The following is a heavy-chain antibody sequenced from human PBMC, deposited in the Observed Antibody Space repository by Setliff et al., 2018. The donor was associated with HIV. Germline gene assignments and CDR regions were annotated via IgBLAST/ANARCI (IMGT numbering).Heavy chain of an antibody. CDR1: GFSFSIYE. CDR3: ARSHYDSRGYYYRGDAFDI. D-gene: IGHD3-22*01. CDR2: ISRSSGTI. J-gene: IGHJ3*02. V-gene: IGHV3-48*03. Sequence: PGGSLRLSCAASGFSFSIYEMNWVRQAPGKGLEWLSYISRSSGTILYVDSVQGRFTISRDNAKNSLYLQMNSLRAEDTAVYYCARSHYDSRGYYYRGDAFDIWGLGTMVTVSS.